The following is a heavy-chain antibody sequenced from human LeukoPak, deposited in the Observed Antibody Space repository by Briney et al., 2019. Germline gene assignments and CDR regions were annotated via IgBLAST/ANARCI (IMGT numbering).Heavy chain of an antibody. Sequence: GASVTVSCKASGGTFSSYAISWVRQAPGQGLEWMGGINPIFGTANYAQKLQGRVTITRDKSTSTAYMELSSLRSEDTAVYYCARVGPYFDYWGQGTLVSVSS. V-gene: IGHV1-69*05. CDR2: INPIFGTA. CDR3: ARVGPYFDY. J-gene: IGHJ4*02. CDR1: GGTFSSYA.